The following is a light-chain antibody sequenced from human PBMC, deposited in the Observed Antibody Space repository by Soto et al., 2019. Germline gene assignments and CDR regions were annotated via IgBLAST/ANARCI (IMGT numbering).Light chain of an antibody. CDR1: LTISSY. Sequence: DIQMTQSPSSLSAFVGDRVTITCRASLTISSYLNWYQQKSGKAPKLLISAASSLESGVPPRFSGSGSGTDFTLTITSLQPEDFATYYCQQSHSIPWTFGQGTRWIS. V-gene: IGKV1-39*01. J-gene: IGKJ1*01. CDR2: AAS. CDR3: QQSHSIPWT.